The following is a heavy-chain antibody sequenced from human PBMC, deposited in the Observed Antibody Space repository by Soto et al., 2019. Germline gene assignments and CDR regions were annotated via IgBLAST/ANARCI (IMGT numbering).Heavy chain of an antibody. D-gene: IGHD2-2*01. CDR1: GFTFSSYS. CDR2: ISSSSSTI. Sequence: GGSLRLSCAASGFTFSSYSMNWVRQAPGKGLEWFSYISSSSSTIYYADSVKGRFTISRDNAKNSLYLQMNSLRAEDTAVYYCSSSSYCSSTSCYRRYYMDVWGKGTTVTVSS. CDR3: SSSSYCSSTSCYRRYYMDV. V-gene: IGHV3-48*01. J-gene: IGHJ6*03.